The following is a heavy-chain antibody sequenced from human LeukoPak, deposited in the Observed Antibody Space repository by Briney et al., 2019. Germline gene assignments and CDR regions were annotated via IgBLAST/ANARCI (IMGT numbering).Heavy chain of an antibody. D-gene: IGHD6-6*01. V-gene: IGHV3-23*01. Sequence: PGRSLRLSCAASGFTFSSYAINWVRQAAGKGLNGFSAISSGGGTIYYAASVKGRFTISRDNSKNTLYLQMNSLRAEDTAVYYCAKVMGSSSSTAYFAFWGQGTLVTVSS. CDR1: GFTFSSYA. CDR3: AKVMGSSSSTAYFAF. CDR2: ISSGGGTI. J-gene: IGHJ4*02.